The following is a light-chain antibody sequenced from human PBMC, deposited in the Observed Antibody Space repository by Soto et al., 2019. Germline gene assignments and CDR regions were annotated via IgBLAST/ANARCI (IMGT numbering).Light chain of an antibody. V-gene: IGKV3-20*01. Sequence: IAWTQSPGTLSLSPGYGATLSCPTSQSVDSHYLAWYQQKPGQAPRLLRHGASDRGTGTPDRCSGSGSRTDFTLTSSRLAPEDFAVYYCHQYGNTLWTFGQGTKVDIK. CDR1: QSVDSHY. CDR3: HQYGNTLWT. CDR2: GAS. J-gene: IGKJ1*01.